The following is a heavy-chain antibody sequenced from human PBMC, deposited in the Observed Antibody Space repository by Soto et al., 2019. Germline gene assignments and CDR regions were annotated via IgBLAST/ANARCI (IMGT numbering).Heavy chain of an antibody. CDR3: ARRDVDAGLRGDMDV. Sequence: EVQLVESGGDLVQPGGSLRLSCEASGFTFSSYEIHWVRQAPGKGPEWISYISSSGDTIYYSESVEGRFTTSRDNAKNSLFLQINSLRADDTAVYHCARRDVDAGLRGDMDVWGQGTTVTVA. D-gene: IGHD5-18*01. CDR2: ISSSGDTI. CDR1: GFTFSSYE. V-gene: IGHV3-48*03. J-gene: IGHJ6*02.